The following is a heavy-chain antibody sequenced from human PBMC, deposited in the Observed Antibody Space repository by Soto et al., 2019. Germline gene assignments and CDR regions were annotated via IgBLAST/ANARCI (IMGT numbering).Heavy chain of an antibody. D-gene: IGHD2-2*01. CDR3: ARGYCTTTICDPWFDP. CDR2: IYPGDAET. CDR1: GYDFTHYW. J-gene: IGHJ5*02. V-gene: IGHV5-51*01. Sequence: PGESLKISCQGSGYDFTHYWVAWVRQTPGKGLEWMGVIYPGDAETRYSPSFQGRVTFSVDKSIDTAYLHWSSLEASDTAIYYCARGYCTTTICDPWFDPWGQGTLVTVSS.